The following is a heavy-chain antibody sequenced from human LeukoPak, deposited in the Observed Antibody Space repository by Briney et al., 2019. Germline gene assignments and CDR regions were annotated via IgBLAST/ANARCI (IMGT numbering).Heavy chain of an antibody. D-gene: IGHD3-10*01. CDR3: TRDISMVRGAPDYYYYYYMDV. Sequence: GGSLRLSCTASGFTFGDYAMGWVRQAPGKGLEWVGFIRSKAYGGTTEYAASVKGRFTISRDDSKSIAYLQMNSLKTEDTAVYYCTRDISMVRGAPDYYYYYYMDVWGKGTTVTVSS. CDR1: GFTFGDYA. J-gene: IGHJ6*03. CDR2: IRSKAYGGTT. V-gene: IGHV3-49*04.